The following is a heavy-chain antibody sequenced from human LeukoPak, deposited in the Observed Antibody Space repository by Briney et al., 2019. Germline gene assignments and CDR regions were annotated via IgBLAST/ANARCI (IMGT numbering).Heavy chain of an antibody. CDR2: IYHSGST. CDR3: ARGAIVGATSEETEFDY. D-gene: IGHD1-26*01. V-gene: IGHV4-38-2*02. J-gene: IGHJ4*02. CDR1: GYSISSGYY. Sequence: SETLSLTCTVSGYSISSGYYWGWIRQPPGKGLEWIGSIYHSGSTSYNPSLKSRVTISVDTSKNQFSLKLSSVTAADTAVYYCARGAIVGATSEETEFDYWGQGTLVTVSS.